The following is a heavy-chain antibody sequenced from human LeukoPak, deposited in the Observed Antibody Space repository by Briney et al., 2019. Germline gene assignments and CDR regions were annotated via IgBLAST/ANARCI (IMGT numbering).Heavy chain of an antibody. V-gene: IGHV4-4*07. CDR1: GGSISSYY. CDR3: ARDTTDDSSGYSIFDY. D-gene: IGHD3-22*01. Sequence: PSETLSLTCTVSGGSISSYYWNWIRQPAGKGLEWIGRIYTTGNANYNPSLKSRVTMSIDTSKKQFSLSLSSVTAADTAVYYCARDTTDDSSGYSIFDYWGQGTLVTVSS. J-gene: IGHJ4*02. CDR2: IYTTGNA.